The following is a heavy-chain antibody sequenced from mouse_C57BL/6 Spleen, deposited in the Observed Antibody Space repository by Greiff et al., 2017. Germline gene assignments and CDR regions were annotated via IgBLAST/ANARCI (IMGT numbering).Heavy chain of an antibody. CDR3: GGGGNRSHYYAMDY. V-gene: IGHV1-64*01. CDR1: GYTFTSYW. D-gene: IGHD2-1*01. J-gene: IGHJ4*01. Sequence: VQLQQPGAELVKPGASVKLSCKASGYTFTSYWMHWVKQRPEQGLEWIGMIHPNSGSTNYNEKFKSKATLTVDKSSSTAYMQLSSLTSEDSAVYYCGGGGNRSHYYAMDYWGQGTSVTVSS. CDR2: IHPNSGST.